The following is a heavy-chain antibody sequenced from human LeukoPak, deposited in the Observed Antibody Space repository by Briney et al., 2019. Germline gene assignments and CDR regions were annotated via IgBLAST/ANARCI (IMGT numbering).Heavy chain of an antibody. CDR1: GFTFPNYA. D-gene: IGHD3-3*01. J-gene: IGHJ6*02. CDR3: AKDLGALDV. CDR2: ISNSGGST. Sequence: GGSLRLSCAASGFTFPNYAMSWVRQAPGKGLEWVSVISNSGGSTWYADSVKGRFTVSRDNSKNTLYLQMNSLRAEDTAVYYCAKDLGALDVWGQGTTVTVSS. V-gene: IGHV3-23*01.